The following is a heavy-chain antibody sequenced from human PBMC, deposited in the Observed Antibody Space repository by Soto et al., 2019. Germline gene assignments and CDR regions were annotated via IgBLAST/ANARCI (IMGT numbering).Heavy chain of an antibody. J-gene: IGHJ4*02. CDR1: GFSLTTSGVG. CDR3: AHRVLRTVFGLVTTTAIYFDF. CDR2: IYWDDDK. V-gene: IGHV2-5*02. D-gene: IGHD3-3*01. Sequence: QITLNESGPTVVRPTETLTLTCRFSGFSLTTSGVGVGWIRQSPGMAPEWLALIYWDDDKRYSASLKSRLTITKYTSNNKVVLTVSDLDPTDTATYYCAHRVLRTVFGLVTTTAIYFDFWGQGTPVAVSS.